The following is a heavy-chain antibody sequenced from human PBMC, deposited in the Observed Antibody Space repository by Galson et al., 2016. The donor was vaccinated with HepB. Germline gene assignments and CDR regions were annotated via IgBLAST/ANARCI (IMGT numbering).Heavy chain of an antibody. CDR2: IYSGGRT. V-gene: IGHV3-53*01. CDR1: GFTINNNY. Sequence: SLRLSCAVSGFTINNNYMCWVRQAPGKGLEWVSLIYSGGRTDYADSVKGRFTISRDNSKNTLYLQMNSLRAEDTAVYYCAAGNYVVVDWGQGTLVTVSS. CDR3: AAGNYVVVD. D-gene: IGHD2-15*01. J-gene: IGHJ4*02.